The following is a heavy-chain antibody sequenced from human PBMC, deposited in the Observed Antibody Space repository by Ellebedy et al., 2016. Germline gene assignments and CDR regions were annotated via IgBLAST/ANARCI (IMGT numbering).Heavy chain of an antibody. CDR1: GFTVSTNY. CDR3: ARGGRGSSWYLDY. D-gene: IGHD6-13*01. Sequence: GESLKISCAASGFTVSTNYMSWVRQAPGKGLEWVSIIYSGGYTYYADSVRGRFTISRDSSQNTLYLHMNSLRAEDTAVYYCARGGRGSSWYLDYWGQGTLVTVSS. J-gene: IGHJ4*02. CDR2: IYSGGYT. V-gene: IGHV3-66*01.